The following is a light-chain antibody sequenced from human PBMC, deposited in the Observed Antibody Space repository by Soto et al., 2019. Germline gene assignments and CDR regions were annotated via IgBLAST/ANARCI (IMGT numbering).Light chain of an antibody. CDR2: GAS. V-gene: IGKV3-20*01. J-gene: IGKJ1*01. CDR1: QSVSSSY. CDR3: QQYGSSRT. Sequence: EIVLTQSPGTLSLSPGERATLSCRASQSVSSSYLAWYQQKPGQAPRLLSYGASSRATGIPYRFSGSGSGTDFTLTISRLEPEDFAVYYCQQYGSSRTFGQGTKVEIK.